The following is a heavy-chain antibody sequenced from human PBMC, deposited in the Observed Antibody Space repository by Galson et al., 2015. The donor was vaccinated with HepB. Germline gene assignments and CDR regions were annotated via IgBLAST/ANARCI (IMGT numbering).Heavy chain of an antibody. CDR1: GFTFSSYA. J-gene: IGHJ3*02. Sequence: SLRLSCAASGFTFSSYAMHWVRQAPGKGLEWVAVISYDGSNKYYADSVKGRFTISRDNSKNTLYLQMNSLRAEDTAVYYCARDQRRFLEWYGVLRSAFDIWGQGTMVTVSS. V-gene: IGHV3-30-3*01. CDR2: ISYDGSNK. D-gene: IGHD3-3*01. CDR3: ARDQRRFLEWYGVLRSAFDI.